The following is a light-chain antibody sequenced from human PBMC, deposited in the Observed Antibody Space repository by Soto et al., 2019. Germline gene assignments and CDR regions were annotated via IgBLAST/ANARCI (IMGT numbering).Light chain of an antibody. CDR2: EVS. V-gene: IGLV2-14*01. Sequence: QSALTQPASVSGSPGQSITISCTGTSSDVGGYNYVSWYQQHPGKAPKLMIYEVSNRPSGVSNRFSGSKSGNTASLTISGLQAEDEADYYCSSYTSSSTLWVFGGGTTVTVL. J-gene: IGLJ3*02. CDR3: SSYTSSSTLWV. CDR1: SSDVGGYNY.